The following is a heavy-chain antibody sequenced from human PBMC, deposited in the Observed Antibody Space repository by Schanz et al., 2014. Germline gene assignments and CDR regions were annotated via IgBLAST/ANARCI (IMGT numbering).Heavy chain of an antibody. CDR1: GFTFENYA. CDR2: ISGGGGTT. Sequence: EVQLVESGGGVVRPGGSLRLSCAASGFTFENYALTWVRQVPGKGLEWVSAISGGGGTTYYTDSVKGRFTISRDSSKNTLYLQMNSLRPEDTAVYYCVRDSFFAFDYWGQGTLVTVSS. V-gene: IGHV3-23*04. D-gene: IGHD3-3*01. J-gene: IGHJ4*02. CDR3: VRDSFFAFDY.